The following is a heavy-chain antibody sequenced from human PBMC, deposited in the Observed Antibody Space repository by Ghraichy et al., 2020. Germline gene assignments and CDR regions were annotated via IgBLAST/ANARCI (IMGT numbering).Heavy chain of an antibody. D-gene: IGHD4/OR15-4a*01. CDR2: IRSKADGGTI. J-gene: IGHJ4*02. Sequence: GGSLRLSCAASGFTFNNAWLSWVRQSPGKGLEWVGRIRSKADGGTIEDAAPMKGRFSISRDDSKNTLYLQMNSLKTEDTAVYYCTTEGADWGQGTLVTVTS. CDR3: TTEGAD. CDR1: GFTFNNAW. V-gene: IGHV3-15*01.